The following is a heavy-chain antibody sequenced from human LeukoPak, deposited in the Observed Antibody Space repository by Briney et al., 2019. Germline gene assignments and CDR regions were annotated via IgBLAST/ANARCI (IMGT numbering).Heavy chain of an antibody. CDR1: GGSITSSSSY. J-gene: IGHJ6*02. Sequence: SETLSLTCTVSGGSITSSSSYWGWIRQPPGKGLQWIGTIYYTGSTYYNPSLKSRATISVDTSKNQFSLRLSSVTAADTAVYYCARPTSRYYNYYGMDVWGQGTTVTVSS. CDR3: ARPTSRYYNYYGMDV. D-gene: IGHD6-13*01. V-gene: IGHV4-39*01. CDR2: IYYTGST.